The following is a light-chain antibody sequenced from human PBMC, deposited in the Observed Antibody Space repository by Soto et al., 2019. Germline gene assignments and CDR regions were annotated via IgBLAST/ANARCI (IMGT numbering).Light chain of an antibody. J-gene: IGKJ4*01. Sequence: EIVMTQSPATLSVSAGERVTLSCRASQSVSSNLAWYQQKPGQAPRLLIYGASTRATGIPARFSGSESGTDFALTIICLQSEDFAVYYSQQYNNWPPLTFGGGTKVEIK. CDR1: QSVSSN. V-gene: IGKV3D-15*01. CDR2: GAS. CDR3: QQYNNWPPLT.